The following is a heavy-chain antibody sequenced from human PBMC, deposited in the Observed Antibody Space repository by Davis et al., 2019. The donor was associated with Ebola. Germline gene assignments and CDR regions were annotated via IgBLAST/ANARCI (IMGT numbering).Heavy chain of an antibody. J-gene: IGHJ4*02. CDR3: ASSTMIVVPDY. V-gene: IGHV4-30-2*01. D-gene: IGHD3-22*01. CDR2: ISHSGHT. Sequence: SETLSLTCAVSGGSISSGGYSWSWIRQPPGKGLEWIGDISHSGHTYYNPSLRSRLTISVDTSKNHFSLKLSSVTAADTAVYYCASSTMIVVPDYWGQGTLVTVSS. CDR1: GGSISSGGYS.